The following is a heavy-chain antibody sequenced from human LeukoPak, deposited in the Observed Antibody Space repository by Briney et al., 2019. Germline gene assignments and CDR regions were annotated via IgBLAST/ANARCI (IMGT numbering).Heavy chain of an antibody. J-gene: IGHJ5*02. CDR1: GGSISSGDYY. CDR3: ARAPIVVVPAAILLRGWFDP. CDR2: IYYSGST. V-gene: IGHV4-30-4*08. Sequence: SQTLSLTCTVSGGSISSGDYYWRWIRQPPGKGLEWIVYIYYSGSTYYNPSLKSRVTISVDTSKNQFSLKLSSVTAADTAVYYCARAPIVVVPAAILLRGWFDPWGQGTLVTVSS. D-gene: IGHD2-2*02.